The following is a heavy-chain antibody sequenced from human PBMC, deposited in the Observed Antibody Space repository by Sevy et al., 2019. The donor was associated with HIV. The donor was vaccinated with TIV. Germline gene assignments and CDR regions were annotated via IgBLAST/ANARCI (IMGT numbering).Heavy chain of an antibody. Sequence: DSVKVSCKVSGYTLTELSMHWVRQAPGKGLEWMGGFDPEDGETIYAQKFQGRVTMTEDTSTDTAYMELSSLRSEDTAVYYCATANRSGWYWYSFNDYWGQGTLVTVSS. CDR3: ATANRSGWYWYSFNDY. D-gene: IGHD6-19*01. CDR2: FDPEDGET. CDR1: GYTLTELS. V-gene: IGHV1-24*01. J-gene: IGHJ4*02.